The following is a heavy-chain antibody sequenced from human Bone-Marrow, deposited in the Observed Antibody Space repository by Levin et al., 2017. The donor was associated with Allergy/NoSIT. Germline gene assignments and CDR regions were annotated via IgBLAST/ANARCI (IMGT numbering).Heavy chain of an antibody. J-gene: IGHJ5*02. Sequence: SETLSLTCTVSGGSISSGSYYWSWIRQPAGTGLEWIGRIYTSGSTNYNLSLKSRVTISVDTSKNQFSLKLSSVTAADTAVYYCAREAITMVRGFMEQNWFDPWGQGTLVTVSS. CDR1: GGSISSGSYY. D-gene: IGHD3-10*01. CDR2: IYTSGST. V-gene: IGHV4-61*02. CDR3: AREAITMVRGFMEQNWFDP.